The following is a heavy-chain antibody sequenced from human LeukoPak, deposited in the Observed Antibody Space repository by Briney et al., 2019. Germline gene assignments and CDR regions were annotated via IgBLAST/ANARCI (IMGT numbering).Heavy chain of an antibody. CDR1: GFTFSNYA. Sequence: GGSLRLSCAASGFTFSNYAMSWVRQAPGKGLEWVSAISGSASSTYHADSVKGRFTISRDNSKNTLYLQMNSLRAEDTAVYYCAKDQYRDILTGYSYFDYWGQGTLVTVSS. V-gene: IGHV3-23*01. D-gene: IGHD3-9*01. J-gene: IGHJ4*02. CDR3: AKDQYRDILTGYSYFDY. CDR2: ISGSASST.